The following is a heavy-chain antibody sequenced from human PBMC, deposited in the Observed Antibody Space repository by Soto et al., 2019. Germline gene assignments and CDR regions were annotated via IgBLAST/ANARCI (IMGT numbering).Heavy chain of an antibody. CDR3: VRSFGWYAIDY. CDR2: ISHIGSV. V-gene: IGHV4-4*02. Sequence: QVLLQESGPGLVQPSGTLSLSCAVSGVSINSNYYWGWVRQSPGKGLEWLGDISHIGSVNYSPSLMSRVTISMDRSENQFSLKLNSVTAADTAVYYCVRSFGWYAIDYWGQGTLVIVSS. CDR1: GVSINSNYY. J-gene: IGHJ4*02. D-gene: IGHD6-19*01.